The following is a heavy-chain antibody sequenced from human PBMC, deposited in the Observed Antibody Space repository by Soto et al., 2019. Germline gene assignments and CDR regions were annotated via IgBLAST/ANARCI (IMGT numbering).Heavy chain of an antibody. CDR1: GFNLTYNA. V-gene: IGHV3-23*01. CDR2: VSGNGENT. D-gene: IGHD6-6*01. J-gene: IGHJ4*02. CDR3: ARLPGGTAPRPAY. Sequence: EGQLLESGGNLVQPGRSLRLSCTASGFNLTYNAMSWVRQAPGKGLQWVSTVSGNGENTYYAESVRGRFTISRDTSKNTLYLQMNSLRVEDTAVYYGARLPGGTAPRPAYGGQGTPVTVSS.